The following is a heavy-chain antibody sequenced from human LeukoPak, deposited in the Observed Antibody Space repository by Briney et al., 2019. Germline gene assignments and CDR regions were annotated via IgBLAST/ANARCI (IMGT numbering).Heavy chain of an antibody. V-gene: IGHV3-21*01. Sequence: GGSLRLSCAASGFSFSSYDMNWVRQAPGKGLEWVSSISSSSSYIYYADSVKGRFTISRDNSKNTLYLQMGSLRAADMGVYYCARPGDYLGAFDIWGQGTMVTVSS. J-gene: IGHJ3*02. CDR3: ARPGDYLGAFDI. D-gene: IGHD4-17*01. CDR2: ISSSSSYI. CDR1: GFSFSSYD.